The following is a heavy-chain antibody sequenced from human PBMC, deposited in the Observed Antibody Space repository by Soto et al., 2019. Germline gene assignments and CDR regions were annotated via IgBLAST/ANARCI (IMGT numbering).Heavy chain of an antibody. J-gene: IGHJ6*02. Sequence: SPTLSLTCTVSGGSISSYYWSWIRQPPGKGLEWIGYIYYSGSTNYNPSLKSRVTISVDTSKNQFSLKLSSVTAADTAVYYCARGPVYYDILTGYSPYYYYGMGVWGQGTTVTVSS. V-gene: IGHV4-59*01. CDR2: IYYSGST. D-gene: IGHD3-9*01. CDR1: GGSISSYY. CDR3: ARGPVYYDILTGYSPYYYYGMGV.